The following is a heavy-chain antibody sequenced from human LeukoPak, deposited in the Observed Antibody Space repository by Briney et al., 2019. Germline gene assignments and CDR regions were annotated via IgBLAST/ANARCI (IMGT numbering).Heavy chain of an antibody. J-gene: IGHJ4*02. V-gene: IGHV3-21*01. CDR3: ARGGYCSSTSCYVIHYFDY. D-gene: IGHD2-2*01. Sequence: GGSLRLSCAASGFTFSSYSMNWVRQAPGKGLEWVSSISSSSSYIYYADSVKGRFTISRDNAKNSLYLQMNSLRAEGTAVYYCARGGYCSSTSCYVIHYFDYWGQGTLITVSS. CDR1: GFTFSSYS. CDR2: ISSSSSYI.